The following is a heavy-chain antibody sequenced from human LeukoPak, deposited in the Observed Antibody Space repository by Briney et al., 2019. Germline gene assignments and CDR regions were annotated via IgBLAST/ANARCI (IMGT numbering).Heavy chain of an antibody. J-gene: IGHJ4*02. V-gene: IGHV3-48*01. CDR3: ARGSGRITIFGVPY. Sequence: GGSLRLSCAASGFTFSNYDMNWVRQAPGKGLEWVSYISSSSPTIYYADSVRGRFTISRDNANNSLYLQMSSLRAEDTAVYYCARGSGRITIFGVPYWGQGTLVTVSS. D-gene: IGHD3-3*01. CDR2: ISSSSPTI. CDR1: GFTFSNYD.